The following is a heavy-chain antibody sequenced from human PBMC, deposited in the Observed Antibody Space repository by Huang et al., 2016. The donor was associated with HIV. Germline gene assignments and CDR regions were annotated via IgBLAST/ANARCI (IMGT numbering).Heavy chain of an antibody. J-gene: IGHJ4*02. D-gene: IGHD6-13*01. Sequence: QVQLVESGGGVVQPGRSLRISCAASGFTFSSYGMHWVRQAPGNGLEWVAVISYDAKTKDYADSGKGRVSISRDNSKTTVYLQLNSLRVEDTAVYYCAKGGSAAAVLDFWGQGTLVTVSS. CDR2: ISYDAKTK. CDR3: AKGGSAAAVLDF. CDR1: GFTFSSYG. V-gene: IGHV3-30*18.